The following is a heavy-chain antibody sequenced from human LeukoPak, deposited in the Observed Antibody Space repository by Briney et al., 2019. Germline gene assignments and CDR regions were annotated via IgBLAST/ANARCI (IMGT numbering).Heavy chain of an antibody. J-gene: IGHJ1*01. CDR2: IYYSGRT. CDR3: ARRRYYDGSGYLE. V-gene: IGHV4-39*01. CDR1: GDSVSRSDSY. Sequence: SETLSLTCSVSGDSVSRSDSYWDWIRQPPGKGLEWIGTIYYSGRTYYSPSLKSRVTMSVDPSNNQFSLNLRPVTAADTALYYCARRRYYDGSGYLEWGQGTLLSVSS. D-gene: IGHD3-22*01.